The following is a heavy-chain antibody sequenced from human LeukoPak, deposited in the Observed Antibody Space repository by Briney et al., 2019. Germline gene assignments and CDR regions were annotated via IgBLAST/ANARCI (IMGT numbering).Heavy chain of an antibody. V-gene: IGHV4-4*02. Sequence: SGTLSLTCAVSGGSISSSNWWSWVRQPPGKGLEWIGEIYHSGSTYYNPSLKSRVTISVDTSKNQFSLKLSSVTAADTAVYYCAISNYYDSTKVNWGQGTLVTVSS. CDR3: AISNYYDSTKVN. D-gene: IGHD3-22*01. CDR2: IYHSGST. J-gene: IGHJ4*02. CDR1: GGSISSSNW.